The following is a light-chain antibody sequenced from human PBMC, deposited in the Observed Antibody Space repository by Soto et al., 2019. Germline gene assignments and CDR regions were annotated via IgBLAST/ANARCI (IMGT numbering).Light chain of an antibody. CDR3: ISYTDRQSYL. V-gene: IGLV2-14*03. CDR1: SSDIGSYDH. CDR2: AVS. J-gene: IGLJ1*01. Sequence: QSVLTLPASVSGSPGQSITISCSGTSSDIGSYDHVAWYQQFPGKSPKLIIYAVSDRPSGVSDRFSGSKSGISASLTISGLQTEDEADYYCISYTDRQSYLFGNGTKVTVL.